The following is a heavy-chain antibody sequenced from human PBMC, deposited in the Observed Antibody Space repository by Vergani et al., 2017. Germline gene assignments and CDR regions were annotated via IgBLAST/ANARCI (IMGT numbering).Heavy chain of an antibody. V-gene: IGHV3-73*01. CDR1: GFTFSGSA. CDR3: TSNIAAYLTYSYYYGMDV. CDR2: IRSKANSYAT. Sequence: EVQLVESGGGLVQPGGSLKLSCAASGFTFSGSAMHWVRQASGKGLEWVGRIRSKANSYATVYAASVKGRFTISRDDSTNTAYLQMNSLKTEDTAVYYCTSNIAAYLTYSYYYGMDVWGQGTPVTVSS. D-gene: IGHD6-13*01. J-gene: IGHJ6*02.